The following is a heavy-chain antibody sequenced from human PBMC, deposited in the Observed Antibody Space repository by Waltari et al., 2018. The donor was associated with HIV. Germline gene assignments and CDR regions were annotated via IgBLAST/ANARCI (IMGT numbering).Heavy chain of an antibody. CDR2: INPVGSTK. J-gene: IGHJ4*02. CDR1: GFTFSGYW. CDR3: ASGLGDWGY. D-gene: IGHD2-21*02. V-gene: IGHV3-7*02. Sequence: DVHLVESGGALVQPGGSLRLSCAASGFTFSGYWMRWVRQAPGKGLGWVANINPVGSTKYHVDSGRGRFTISRDNAKNSLYLQMSSLRAEDTAVYYCASGLGDWGYWGRGTLVTVSS.